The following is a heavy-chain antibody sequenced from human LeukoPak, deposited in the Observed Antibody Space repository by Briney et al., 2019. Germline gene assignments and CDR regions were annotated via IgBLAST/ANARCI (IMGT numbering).Heavy chain of an antibody. CDR2: IIPILGIA. V-gene: IGHV1-69*04. D-gene: IGHD3-10*02. CDR1: GGTFSSYA. CDR3: AGAANMFGDEFDY. Sequence: SVKVSCKASGGTFSSYAISWVRQAPGQGLEWMGRIIPILGIANYAQKFQGRVTITADKSTSTAYMELSSLRSEDTAVYYCAGAANMFGDEFDYWGQGTLVTVSS. J-gene: IGHJ4*02.